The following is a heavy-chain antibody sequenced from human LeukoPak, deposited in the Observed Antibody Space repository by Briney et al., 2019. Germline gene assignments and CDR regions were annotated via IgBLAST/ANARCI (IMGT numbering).Heavy chain of an antibody. D-gene: IGHD3/OR15-3a*01. CDR3: VRDGDDFNFDY. V-gene: IGHV3-74*01. CDR2: VIRDGSFT. Sequence: GGSLRLSCAASGFTFRSYWLHWVRHAPGEGLEGVSRVIRDGSFTNYADSVKGRFTISRDNAKNTLYLQMSSLRAEDTAVYFCVRDGDDFNFDYWGQGGLVTVSS. CDR1: GFTFRSYW. J-gene: IGHJ4*02.